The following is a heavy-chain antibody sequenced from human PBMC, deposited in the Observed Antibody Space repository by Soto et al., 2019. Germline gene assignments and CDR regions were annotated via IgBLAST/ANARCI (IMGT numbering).Heavy chain of an antibody. CDR3: VRDWESTTQTWGFGDS. CDR1: GGTFSSYT. D-gene: IGHD3-10*01. J-gene: IGHJ4*02. V-gene: IGHV1-69*04. Sequence: QVQVVQSGAEVKKPGSSVKVSCKASGGTFSSYTITWVRQAPGQGLEWLGRIIPIFGVTNYAQKFQDRLTMSADRPTTTAYMEQSSLTSADTAVYYCVRDWESTTQTWGFGDSWGQGTLVTVSS. CDR2: IIPIFGVT.